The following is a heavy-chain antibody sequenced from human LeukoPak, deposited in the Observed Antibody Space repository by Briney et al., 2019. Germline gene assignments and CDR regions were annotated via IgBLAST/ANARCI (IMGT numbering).Heavy chain of an antibody. V-gene: IGHV3-23*01. CDR2: ISGSGGST. D-gene: IGHD2-21*01. Sequence: GGSLRLSCAASGFTFSSYAMSWVRQAPGQGLEWVSAISGSGGSTYYADSVKGRFTISRDNSKNTLYLQMNSLRAEDTAVYYCAKFLPTHIVVANYYFDYWGQGTLVTVSS. J-gene: IGHJ4*02. CDR3: AKFLPTHIVVANYYFDY. CDR1: GFTFSSYA.